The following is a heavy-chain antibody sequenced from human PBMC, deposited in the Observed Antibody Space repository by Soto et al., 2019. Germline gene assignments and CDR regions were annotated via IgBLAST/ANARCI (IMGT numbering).Heavy chain of an antibody. Sequence: PSETLSLTCTVSGGSISSSSYYWGWIRQPPGKGLEWIGSIYYSGSTYYNPSPKRRVTISVDTSKNQSSLKLSSVTAADTAVCYCARHEVVGGVIAAAFGHRGQGNRGTVSS. CDR1: GGSISSSSYY. CDR3: ARHEVVGGVIAAAFGH. CDR2: IYYSGST. V-gene: IGHV4-39*01. J-gene: IGHJ4*02. D-gene: IGHD3-16*02.